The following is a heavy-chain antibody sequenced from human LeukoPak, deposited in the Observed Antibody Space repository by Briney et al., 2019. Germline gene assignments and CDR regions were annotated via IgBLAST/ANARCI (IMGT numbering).Heavy chain of an antibody. CDR3: ARWALYSRTFDP. CDR1: GYTFTSYG. J-gene: IGHJ5*02. V-gene: IGHV1-18*04. CDR2: ISAYNGNT. Sequence: ASVKVSCKASGYTFTSYGISWVRQAPGQGLEWMGWISAYNGNTNYAQKLQGRVTMTTDTSTSTACMELRSLRSDDTAVYYCARWALYSRTFDPWGQGTLVTVSS. D-gene: IGHD6-13*01.